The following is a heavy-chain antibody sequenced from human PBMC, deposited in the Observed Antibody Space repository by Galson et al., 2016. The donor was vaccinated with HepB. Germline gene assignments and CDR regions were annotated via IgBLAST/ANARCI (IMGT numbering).Heavy chain of an antibody. CDR1: GFTFSIYA. Sequence: SLRLSCAASGFTFSIYAMRWVCQAPGKGLEWISVISGSGGTTYYADSVKGRFTISRDNSKKTLYLQMNSLRAEDTAVYFCAKDIMRSYYSDYVMDVWGQGTTVTVSS. CDR2: ISGSGGTT. V-gene: IGHV3-23*01. CDR3: AKDIMRSYYSDYVMDV. J-gene: IGHJ6*02.